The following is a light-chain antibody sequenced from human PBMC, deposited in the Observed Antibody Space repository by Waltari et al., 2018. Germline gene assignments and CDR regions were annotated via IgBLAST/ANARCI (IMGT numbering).Light chain of an antibody. CDR1: SPNLGNNY. Sequence: QSVLTQPPSVSAAPGQKVTISCSGSSPNLGNNYVSWYQQLPGTAPKPLIYDNNKRPSGIPDRFSGSKSGTSATLGITGLQTGDEADYYCGTWDSSLSAWVFGGGTKLTVL. CDR3: GTWDSSLSAWV. CDR2: DNN. J-gene: IGLJ3*02. V-gene: IGLV1-51*01.